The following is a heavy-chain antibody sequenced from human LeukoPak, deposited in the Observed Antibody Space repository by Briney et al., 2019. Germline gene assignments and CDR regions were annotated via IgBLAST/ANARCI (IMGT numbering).Heavy chain of an antibody. Sequence: GGSMRLSCAASGFTFSSYEMNWVRQAPGKGLGWVSYISSSGSTIYYADSVKGRFTISRDNAKNSLYLQMNSLRVEDTAVYYCARLFYYDSSGVYGMDVWGQGTTVTVSS. D-gene: IGHD3-22*01. V-gene: IGHV3-48*03. CDR2: ISSSGSTI. CDR3: ARLFYYDSSGVYGMDV. CDR1: GFTFSSYE. J-gene: IGHJ6*02.